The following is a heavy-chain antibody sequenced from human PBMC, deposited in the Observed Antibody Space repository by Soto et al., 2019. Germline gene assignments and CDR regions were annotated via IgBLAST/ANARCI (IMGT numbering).Heavy chain of an antibody. CDR3: ARDNTVVTASDWFDP. Sequence: SLRLSFAASGFTFSDYYMSWIRQAPGKGLEWVSYISSSGSTMYYEDSVKGRFTISRDNAKNSLYLQMNSLRAEDTAVYYCARDNTVVTASDWFDPWGQGTLVTVSS. CDR2: ISSSGSTM. J-gene: IGHJ5*02. CDR1: GFTFSDYY. V-gene: IGHV3-11*01. D-gene: IGHD2-15*01.